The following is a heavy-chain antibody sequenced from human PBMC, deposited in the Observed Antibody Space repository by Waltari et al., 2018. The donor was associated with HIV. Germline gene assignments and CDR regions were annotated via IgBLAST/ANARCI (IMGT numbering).Heavy chain of an antibody. CDR3: AKCVGATTLYYYGMDV. CDR1: GFTFSSYA. V-gene: IGHV3-23*01. CDR2: ISGSGGST. J-gene: IGHJ6*02. D-gene: IGHD1-26*01. Sequence: EVQLLESGGGLVQPGGSLRLSCAASGFTFSSYARSWVRQAPGKGLEWVSAISGSGGSTYYADSVKGRFTISRDNSKNTLYLQMNSLRAEDTAVYYCAKCVGATTLYYYGMDVWGQGTTVTVSS.